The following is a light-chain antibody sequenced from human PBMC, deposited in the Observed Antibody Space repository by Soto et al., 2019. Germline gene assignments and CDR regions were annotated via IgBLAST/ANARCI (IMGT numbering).Light chain of an antibody. J-gene: IGKJ1*01. CDR3: QQYNSYRT. CDR2: AAS. CDR1: QGISSY. Sequence: DIQLTQSPSFLSASVGDRVTITCRASQGISSYLAWYQQKPGKAPKLLIYAASTLQSGVPSRFSGSGSGTDFTLTISSLQPEDFATYYCQQYNSYRTFGQGTKVDI. V-gene: IGKV1-9*01.